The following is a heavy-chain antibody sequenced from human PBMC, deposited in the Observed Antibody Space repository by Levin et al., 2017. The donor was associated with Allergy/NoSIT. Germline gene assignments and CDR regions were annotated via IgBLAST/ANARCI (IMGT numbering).Heavy chain of an antibody. V-gene: IGHV4-31*03. CDR2: IYYSGST. CDR1: GGSISSGGYY. CDR3: ARTTYYYDSSGTVPFDY. D-gene: IGHD3-22*01. Sequence: SETLSLTCTVSGGSISSGGYYWSWIRQHPGKGLEWIGYIYYSGSTYYNPSLKSRVTISVDTSKNQFSLKLSSVTAADTAVYYCARTTYYYDSSGTVPFDYWGQGTLVTVSS. J-gene: IGHJ4*02.